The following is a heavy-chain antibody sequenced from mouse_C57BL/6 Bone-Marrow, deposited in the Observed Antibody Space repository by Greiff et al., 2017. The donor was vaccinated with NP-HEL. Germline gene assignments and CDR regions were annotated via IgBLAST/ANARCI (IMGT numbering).Heavy chain of an antibody. CDR2: ILPGSGST. J-gene: IGHJ2*01. CDR1: GYTFTGYW. Sequence: VQLQESGAELMKPGASVKHSCKATGYTFTGYWIEWVKQRPGHGLEWIGEILPGSGSTNYNAKFKGKATFTADTSSNTAYMQLSSLTTEDSAIYYCARKEIYYYGRGDYWGQGTTLTVSS. D-gene: IGHD1-1*01. CDR3: ARKEIYYYGRGDY. V-gene: IGHV1-9*01.